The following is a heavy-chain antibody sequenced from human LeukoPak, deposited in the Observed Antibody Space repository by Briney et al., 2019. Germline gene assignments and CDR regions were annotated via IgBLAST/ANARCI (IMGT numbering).Heavy chain of an antibody. J-gene: IGHJ3*02. CDR3: ANDAFDI. Sequence: PGGSLRLSCAASGFTFSSYSMSWVRQAPGKGLEWVANIKQDGSEKYYVDSVKGRFTISRDNAKNSLYLQMNSLRAEDTAVYYCANDAFDIWGQGTMVTVSS. V-gene: IGHV3-7*01. CDR1: GFTFSSYS. CDR2: IKQDGSEK.